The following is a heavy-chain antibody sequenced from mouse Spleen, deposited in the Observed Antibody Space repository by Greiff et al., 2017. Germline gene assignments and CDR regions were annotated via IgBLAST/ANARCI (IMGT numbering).Heavy chain of an antibody. CDR1: GYTFTDYN. CDR2: INPNNGGT. CDR3: ARSYYRYDGMDY. V-gene: IGHV1-18*01. J-gene: IGHJ4*01. Sequence: VQLQQSGPELVKPGASVKIPCKASGYTFTDYNMDWVKQSHGKSLEWIGDINPNNGGTIYNQKFKGKATLTVDKSSSTAYMELRSLTSEDTAVYYCARSYYRYDGMDYWGQGTSVTVSS. D-gene: IGHD2-14*01.